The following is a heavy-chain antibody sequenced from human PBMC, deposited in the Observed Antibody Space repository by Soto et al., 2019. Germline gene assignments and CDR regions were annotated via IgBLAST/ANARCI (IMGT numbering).Heavy chain of an antibody. Sequence: ASVKVSCKASGYTFTSYAMHWVRQAPGQRLEWMGWINAGNGNTKYSQKFQGRVTITRDTSASTAYMELSSLRSEDTAVYYCARDHYIVVVPAALSLDGSFDYWGQGTLVTVSS. CDR1: GYTFTSYA. CDR3: ARDHYIVVVPAALSLDGSFDY. D-gene: IGHD2-2*01. V-gene: IGHV1-3*01. CDR2: INAGNGNT. J-gene: IGHJ4*02.